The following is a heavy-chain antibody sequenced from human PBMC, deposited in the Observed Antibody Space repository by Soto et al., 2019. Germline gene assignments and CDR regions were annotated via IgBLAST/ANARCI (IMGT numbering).Heavy chain of an antibody. CDR1: GYTFTSYA. CDR2: INAGNGNT. D-gene: IGHD6-19*01. CDR3: STTIAVAHLRLDY. J-gene: IGHJ4*02. Sequence: QVQLVQSGAEVKKPGASVKVSCKASGYTFTSYAMHWVRQAPGQRLEWMGWINAGNGNTKYSQKFQGRVTITRDKHASTAYMELSSLRSEDTAVYYCSTTIAVAHLRLDYWGQGTLVTVSS. V-gene: IGHV1-3*01.